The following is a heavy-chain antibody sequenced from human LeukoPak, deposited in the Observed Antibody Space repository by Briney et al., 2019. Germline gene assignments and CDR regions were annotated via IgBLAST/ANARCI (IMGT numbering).Heavy chain of an antibody. CDR3: ARGYCSSATCRHFDY. D-gene: IGHD2-2*01. J-gene: IGHJ4*02. Sequence: ASVTVSCKASGYAFTNYAISWVRQAPGQGLEWMGWISVYNGNTNYAQKLQGRVTMTADTSTTTAYMELRSLRSDDTAVYYCARGYCSSATCRHFDYWGQGALVTV. V-gene: IGHV1-18*01. CDR2: ISVYNGNT. CDR1: GYAFTNYA.